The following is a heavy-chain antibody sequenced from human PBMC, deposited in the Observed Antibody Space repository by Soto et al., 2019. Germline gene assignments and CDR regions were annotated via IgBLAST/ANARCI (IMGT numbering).Heavy chain of an antibody. V-gene: IGHV4-30-4*01. Sequence: QVQLQESGPGLVKPSQTLSLTCTVSGGSISSGDYYWSWIRQPPGKGLEWIGYIYYSGSTYYNPSLERRLTISVDTSKNQFSRKLSSVTAADTAVYYRARVGGFGATTIDYWGQGTLVTVSS. D-gene: IGHD3-10*01. CDR3: ARVGGFGATTIDY. CDR2: IYYSGST. CDR1: GGSISSGDYY. J-gene: IGHJ4*02.